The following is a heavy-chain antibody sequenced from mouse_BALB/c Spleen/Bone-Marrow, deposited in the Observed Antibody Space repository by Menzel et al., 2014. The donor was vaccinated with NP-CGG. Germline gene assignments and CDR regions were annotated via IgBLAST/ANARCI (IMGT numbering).Heavy chain of an antibody. CDR3: ARYFYGALLDY. V-gene: IGHV14-3*02. Sequence: EVYLAESGAELVKSGASVKLCCTASGFNIKDIHMHWVKQRPEQGLEWIGRIVPANGNTKYDPKFQGKDTITADTSSNTAYLQLSSLTTEDTAVYYGARYFYGALLDYRAQGTTPTHSS. CDR2: IVPANGNT. J-gene: IGHJ2*01. D-gene: IGHD1-1*01. CDR1: GFNIKDIH.